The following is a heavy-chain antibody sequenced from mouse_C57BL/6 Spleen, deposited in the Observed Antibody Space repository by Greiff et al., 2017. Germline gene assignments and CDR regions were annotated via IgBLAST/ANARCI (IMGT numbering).Heavy chain of an antibody. CDR1: GFTFTDYY. V-gene: IGHV7-3*01. D-gene: IGHD2-4*01. CDR2: IRNKANGYTT. J-gene: IGHJ4*01. CDR3: ARYDDYDLYYAMDY. Sequence: EVMLVESGGGLVQPGGSLSLSCAASGFTFTDYYMSWVRQPPGKALEWLGFIRNKANGYTTEYSASVKGRFTISRDNSQSILYLQMNALRAEDSATYYCARYDDYDLYYAMDYWGQGTSVTVSS.